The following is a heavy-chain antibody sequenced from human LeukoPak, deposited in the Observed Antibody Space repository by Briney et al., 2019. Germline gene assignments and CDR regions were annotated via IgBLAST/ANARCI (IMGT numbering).Heavy chain of an antibody. J-gene: IGHJ4*02. D-gene: IGHD6-19*01. Sequence: GGSLRLSCAASGFTVSNNYMSWVRQAPGKGLEWVSVIYSGGSTYYADSVKGRFTISRDNSKNTLYLQMNSLRAEDTAVYYCAKDKSRYSSGWFGRGEGFDYWGQGTLVTVSS. V-gene: IGHV3-53*01. CDR3: AKDKSRYSSGWFGRGEGFDY. CDR1: GFTVSNNY. CDR2: IYSGGST.